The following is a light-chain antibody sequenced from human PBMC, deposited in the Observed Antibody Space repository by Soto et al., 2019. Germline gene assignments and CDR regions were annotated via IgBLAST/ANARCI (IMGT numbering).Light chain of an antibody. CDR3: QQYNSYSWT. J-gene: IGKJ1*01. Sequence: GDRVTITCRASDTIGTWLAWYQQKPGKAPNLLIYGASTLESGVPSRFSGSGYGTEFTLTISSLQPDDFATYYCQQYNSYSWTFGQGTKVEI. CDR1: DTIGTW. CDR2: GAS. V-gene: IGKV1-5*01.